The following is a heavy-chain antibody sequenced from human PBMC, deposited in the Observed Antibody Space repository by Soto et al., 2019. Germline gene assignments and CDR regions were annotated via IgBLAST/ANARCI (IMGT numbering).Heavy chain of an antibody. Sequence: EVQLVESGGGLVQPGGSLRLSCAASGFTFTRYSMNWVRQAPGKGLEWVSSISSTTNYIYYGDSMKGRFTISRDNAKNPLYLEMNSPRAEDTAVYYCARESEDITSNFDSCGQGTLVTVSS. V-gene: IGHV3-21*06. CDR1: GFTFTRYS. CDR3: ARESEDITSNFDS. CDR2: ISSTTNYI. J-gene: IGHJ4*02.